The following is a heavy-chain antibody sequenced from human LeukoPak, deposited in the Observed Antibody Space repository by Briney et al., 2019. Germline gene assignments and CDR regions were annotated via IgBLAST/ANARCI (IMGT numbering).Heavy chain of an antibody. D-gene: IGHD6-13*01. CDR3: ARDIWVPYPHPITAAGTGADY. J-gene: IGHJ4*02. CDR2: ISSSSYI. V-gene: IGHV3-21*01. Sequence: GGSLRLSCAVSGFTFSSYSMNWVRQAPGKGLEWVSSISSSSYIYYADSVKGRFTISRDNAKNSLYLQMNSLRAEDTAVYYCARDIWVPYPHPITAAGTGADYWGQGTLVTVSS. CDR1: GFTFSSYS.